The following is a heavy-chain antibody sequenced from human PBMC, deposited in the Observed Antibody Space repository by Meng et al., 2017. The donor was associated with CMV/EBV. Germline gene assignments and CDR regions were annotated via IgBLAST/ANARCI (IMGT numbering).Heavy chain of an antibody. CDR1: GFTFSSYW. CDR2: IKQDGSEK. V-gene: IGHV3-7*03. J-gene: IGHJ4*02. CDR3: AADIVVVPAATSGDY. Sequence: GGSLRLSCAASGFTFSSYWMSWVRQAPGKGLEWVANIKQDGSEKYYVDSVKGRFTISRDNAKNSLYLQMNSLRAEDTAVYYCAADIVVVPAATSGDYWGQGTLVTVSS. D-gene: IGHD2-2*01.